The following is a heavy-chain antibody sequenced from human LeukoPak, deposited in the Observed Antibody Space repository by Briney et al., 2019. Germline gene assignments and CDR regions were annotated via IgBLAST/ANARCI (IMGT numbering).Heavy chain of an antibody. Sequence: SVKVSCKASGGTFISYAISWVRQAPGQGLEWMGRIIPILGIANYAQKFQGRVTITADKSTSTAYMELSSLRSEDTAVYYCARGPSRPWFDPWGQGTLVTVSS. CDR1: GGTFISYA. V-gene: IGHV1-69*04. CDR3: ARGPSRPWFDP. CDR2: IIPILGIA. D-gene: IGHD2-2*01. J-gene: IGHJ5*02.